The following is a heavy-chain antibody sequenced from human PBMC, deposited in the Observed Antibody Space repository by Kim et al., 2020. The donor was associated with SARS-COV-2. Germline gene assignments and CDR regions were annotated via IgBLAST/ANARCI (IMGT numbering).Heavy chain of an antibody. CDR2: T. J-gene: IGHJ4*02. D-gene: IGHD6-19*01. V-gene: IGHV4-34*01. Sequence: TTYNPALKRRVTISVDTSKNQFSLKLSSVTAADTAVYYCARAISSGWIDYWGQGTLVTVSS. CDR3: ARAISSGWIDY.